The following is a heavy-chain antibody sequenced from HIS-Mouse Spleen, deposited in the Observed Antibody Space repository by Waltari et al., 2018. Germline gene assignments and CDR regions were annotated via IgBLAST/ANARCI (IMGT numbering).Heavy chain of an antibody. CDR1: GYTFTGYY. CDR2: IKPSSGGT. V-gene: IGHV1-2*02. J-gene: IGHJ3*02. CDR3: ARESSGTGTAFDI. Sequence: QVQLVQSGAEVKKPGASVKVSCKASGYTFTGYYMHWVRQAPGQGLEWMGWIKPSSGGTNYAQKFQGRVTMTRDTSISTAYMGLSRLRSDDTAVYYCARESSGTGTAFDIWGQGTMVTVSS. D-gene: IGHD1-26*01.